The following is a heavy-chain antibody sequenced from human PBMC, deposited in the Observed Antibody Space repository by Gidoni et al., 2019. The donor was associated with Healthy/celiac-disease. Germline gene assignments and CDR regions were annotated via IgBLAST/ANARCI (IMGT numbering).Heavy chain of an antibody. D-gene: IGHD5-18*01. J-gene: IGHJ5*02. Sequence: QVQLVQSGAEVKKPGASVKVSCKASGYTFTSYGISWVRQAPGQGLEWMGWISAYNGNTNYAQKLQGRVTMTTDTSTSTAYMELRSLRSDDTAVYYCARARRIQLFLSPRENWFDPWGQGTLVTVSS. CDR1: GYTFTSYG. CDR3: ARARRIQLFLSPRENWFDP. V-gene: IGHV1-18*01. CDR2: ISAYNGNT.